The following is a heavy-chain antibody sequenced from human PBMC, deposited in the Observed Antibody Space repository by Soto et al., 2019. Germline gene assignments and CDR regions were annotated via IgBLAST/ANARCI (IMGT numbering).Heavy chain of an antibody. V-gene: IGHV1-69*13. Sequence: EASVKVSCKASGGTFSSYAISWVRQAPGQGLEWMGGIILIFGTANYAQKFQGRVTITADESTSTAYMELSSLRSEDTAVYYCARWEKLWSPYYYYGMDVWGQGTTVTV. CDR3: ARWEKLWSPYYYYGMDV. D-gene: IGHD3-16*01. CDR1: GGTFSSYA. J-gene: IGHJ6*02. CDR2: IILIFGTA.